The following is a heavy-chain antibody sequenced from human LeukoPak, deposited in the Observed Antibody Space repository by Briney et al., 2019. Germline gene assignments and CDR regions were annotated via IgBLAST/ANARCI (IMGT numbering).Heavy chain of an antibody. J-gene: IGHJ4*02. D-gene: IGHD2-15*01. CDR1: GFTFSNYS. CDR3: ARDCGSCYFLAPDY. V-gene: IGHV3-48*04. CDR2: ISSSSSTI. Sequence: GGSLRLSCAASGFTFSNYSMNWVRQAPGKGLEWVSYISSSSSTIYYADSVKGRFTISRDNAKNSLYLQMNSLRAEDTAVYYCARDCGSCYFLAPDYWGQGTLVTVSS.